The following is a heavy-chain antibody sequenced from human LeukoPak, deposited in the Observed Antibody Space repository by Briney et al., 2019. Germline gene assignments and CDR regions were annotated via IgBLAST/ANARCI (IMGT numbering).Heavy chain of an antibody. CDR1: GYTFTNYG. CDR3: ARRTYYYGSGSYNNNYYYYMDV. V-gene: IGHV1-18*01. J-gene: IGHJ6*03. Sequence: ASVKVSCKASGYTFTNYGISWVRQAPGQGLEWMGCISGYNGDTNYAKKVQGRVTMATDTSTSTAYMELRSLRSDDTAVYYCARRTYYYGSGSYNNNYYYYMDVWGKGTTVTVSS. CDR2: ISGYNGDT. D-gene: IGHD3-10*01.